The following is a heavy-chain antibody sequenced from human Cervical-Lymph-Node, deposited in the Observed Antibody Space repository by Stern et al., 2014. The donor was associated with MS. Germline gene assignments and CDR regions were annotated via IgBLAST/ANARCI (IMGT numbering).Heavy chain of an antibody. CDR3: ARGGRTGTMTYDY. Sequence: QVQLQESGPGLVKPSQTLSLTCTVSGGSLRSGSYYWSWIRQPAGKGLEWIGLIYTRGRTNYTPPLKSRVTISVDPSKNQSSLRLSSVTAADTAVYYCARGGRTGTMTYDYWGQGNLVTVSS. CDR1: GGSLRSGSYY. D-gene: IGHD1-1*01. J-gene: IGHJ4*02. CDR2: IYTRGRT. V-gene: IGHV4-61*02.